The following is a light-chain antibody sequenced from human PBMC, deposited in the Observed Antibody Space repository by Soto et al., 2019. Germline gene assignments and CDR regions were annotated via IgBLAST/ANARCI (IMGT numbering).Light chain of an antibody. CDR3: QQYNDWPLT. J-gene: IGKJ1*01. V-gene: IGKV3-15*01. Sequence: EIVMTQSPVTLSVSPGERATLSCRASQSFRSNLAWYQQKPGHAPSLLIYGAFTRATGIPTRFSGTGSGTEFTLTISSLQSEDFALYYCQQYNDWPLTFGQGTKVEV. CDR2: GAF. CDR1: QSFRSN.